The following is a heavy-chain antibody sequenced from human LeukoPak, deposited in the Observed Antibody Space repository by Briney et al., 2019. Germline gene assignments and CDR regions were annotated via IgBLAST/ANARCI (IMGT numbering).Heavy chain of an antibody. CDR3: AAYTYCGGDCYSSWFDP. J-gene: IGHJ5*02. CDR1: GGSISSYY. CDR2: IYYSGST. Sequence: SETLSLTCTVSGGSISSYYWSWIRQPPVKGLEWIGYIYYSGSTNYNPSLKSRVTISVDTSKNQFSLKLSSVTAADTAVYYCAAYTYCGGDCYSSWFDPWGQGTLVTVSS. V-gene: IGHV4-59*01. D-gene: IGHD2-21*02.